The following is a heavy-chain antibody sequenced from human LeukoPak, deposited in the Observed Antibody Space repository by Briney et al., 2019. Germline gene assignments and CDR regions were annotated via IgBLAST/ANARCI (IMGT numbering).Heavy chain of an antibody. CDR2: IIAIFGTA. Sequence: SVKVSCKASGGTFSSYAISWVRQAPGQGLEWMGGIIAIFGTANYAQKFQGRVTITADESTSTAYMELSSLRSEDTAVYYCARLIVVLPAAIPRQYYFDYWGQGTLVTVSS. J-gene: IGHJ4*02. CDR1: GGTFSSYA. V-gene: IGHV1-69*01. D-gene: IGHD2-2*01. CDR3: ARLIVVLPAAIPRQYYFDY.